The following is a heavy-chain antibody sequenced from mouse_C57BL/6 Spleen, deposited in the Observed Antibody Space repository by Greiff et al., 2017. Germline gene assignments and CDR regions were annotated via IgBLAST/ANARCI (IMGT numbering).Heavy chain of an antibody. D-gene: IGHD1-1*01. J-gene: IGHJ1*03. CDR2: ISSGSSTI. V-gene: IGHV5-17*01. CDR3: ARTGYGSSHEYFDV. CDR1: GFTFSDYG. Sequence: EVQRVESGGGLVKPGGSLKLSCAASGFTFSDYGMHWVRQAPEKGLEWVAYISSGSSTIYYADTVKGRFTISRDNAKNTLFLQMTSLRSEDTAMYYCARTGYGSSHEYFDVWGTGTTVTVSS.